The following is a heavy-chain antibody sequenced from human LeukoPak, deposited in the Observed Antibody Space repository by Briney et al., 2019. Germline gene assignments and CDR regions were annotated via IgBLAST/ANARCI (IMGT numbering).Heavy chain of an antibody. J-gene: IGHJ4*02. CDR2: INHSGST. CDR1: GGSISSYY. V-gene: IGHV4-34*01. D-gene: IGHD3-3*01. CDR3: AGGSYDFWSGYHLSY. Sequence: SETLSLTCTVSGGSISSYYWSWIRQPPGKGLEWIGEINHSGSTNYNPSLKSRVTISVDTSKNQFSLKLSSVAAADTAVYYCAGGSYDFWSGYHLSYWGQGTLVTVSS.